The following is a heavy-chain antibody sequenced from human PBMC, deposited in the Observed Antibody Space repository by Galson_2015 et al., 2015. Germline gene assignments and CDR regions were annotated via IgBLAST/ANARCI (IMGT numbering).Heavy chain of an antibody. Sequence: LSLTCTVSGGSIRSGSYYWSWVRQPAGKGLEWIGRIYTSGSTNYNPSLKSRVTISVDTSKNQFSLKLSSVTAADTAVYYCARERVWGYTADYYYYGMDVWGQGTTVTVSS. V-gene: IGHV4-61*02. J-gene: IGHJ6*02. CDR1: GGSIRSGSYY. CDR2: IYTSGST. CDR3: ARERVWGYTADYYYYGMDV. D-gene: IGHD2-2*02.